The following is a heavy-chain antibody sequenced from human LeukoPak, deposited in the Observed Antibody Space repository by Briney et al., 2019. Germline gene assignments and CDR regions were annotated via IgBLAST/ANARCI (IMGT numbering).Heavy chain of an antibody. D-gene: IGHD2/OR15-2a*01. V-gene: IGHV3-43*02. J-gene: IGHJ6*02. CDR1: GFTFGDYA. CDR2: IRADGGRT. Sequence: GGSLRLSCAASGFTFGDYAMHWVRQAPGKGLEWVSLIRADGGRTYYADSVNGRFTISRDSSKNSLYLQMNSLRTDDTALYYCATWAFYHGLDVWGQGSTVTVSS. CDR3: ATWAFYHGLDV.